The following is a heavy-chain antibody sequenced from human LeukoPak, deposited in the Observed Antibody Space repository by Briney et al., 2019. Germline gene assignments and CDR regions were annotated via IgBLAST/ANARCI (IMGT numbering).Heavy chain of an antibody. CDR1: GYTFTCYY. J-gene: IGHJ4*02. CDR2: INPNSGGT. CDR3: ARGSGWFDY. V-gene: IGHV1-2*02. D-gene: IGHD6-19*01. Sequence: ASVKVSCKASGYTFTCYYMHWVRQAPGQGLEWMGWINPNSGGTNYAQKFQGRVTMTRDTSISTAYMGPSRLRSDDTAVYYCARGSGWFDYWGQGTLVTVSS.